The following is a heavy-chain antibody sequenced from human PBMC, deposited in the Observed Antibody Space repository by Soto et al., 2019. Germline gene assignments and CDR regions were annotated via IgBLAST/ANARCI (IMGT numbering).Heavy chain of an antibody. J-gene: IGHJ4*02. V-gene: IGHV4-38-2*01. Sequence: PSETLSLTCDVSGFSIKTGYYWGWIRQPPGKGLEWIGAIYHSGTTYFNPSLKSRVTMSVDTSKNHFSLRLTSVAATDTAVYYCARGMNPQDYWGPGTLVTVSS. CDR3: ARGMNPQDY. CDR1: GFSIKTGYY. CDR2: IYHSGTT.